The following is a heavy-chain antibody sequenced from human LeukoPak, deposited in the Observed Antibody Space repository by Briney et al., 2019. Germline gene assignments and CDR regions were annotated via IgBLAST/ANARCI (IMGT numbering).Heavy chain of an antibody. V-gene: IGHV3-23*01. J-gene: IGHJ4*02. Sequence: GESLRLSCAASGFTFSSYAMSWVRQAPGKGLEWVSTITGSGGSTYYADSVKGRFTISRDNSKNTLYLQMNSLRAEDTAVYYCAKDGGGSYYALPDYWGQGTLVTVSS. CDR2: ITGSGGST. CDR1: GFTFSSYA. CDR3: AKDGGGSYYALPDY. D-gene: IGHD1-26*01.